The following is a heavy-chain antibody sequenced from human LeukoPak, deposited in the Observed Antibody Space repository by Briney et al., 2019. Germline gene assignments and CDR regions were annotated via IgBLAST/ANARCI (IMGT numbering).Heavy chain of an antibody. V-gene: IGHV3-53*01. Sequence: GGSLRLSCAASGFTVSSNYMSWVRQAPGKGLEWVSVIYSGGSTYYADSVKGRFTISRDNSKNTLYLQMNSLRAEDTAVYYCARARGIAAAGTGYFDYWGQGTLVTVSS. CDR2: IYSGGST. D-gene: IGHD6-13*01. CDR3: ARARGIAAAGTGYFDY. J-gene: IGHJ4*02. CDR1: GFTVSSNY.